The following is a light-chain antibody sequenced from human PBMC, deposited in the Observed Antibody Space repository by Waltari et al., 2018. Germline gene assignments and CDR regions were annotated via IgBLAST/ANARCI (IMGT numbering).Light chain of an antibody. CDR2: QDT. CDR1: KLENKY. J-gene: IGLJ2*01. V-gene: IGLV3-1*01. CDR3: QAWDSNTVI. Sequence: SYELTQAPSVSVSPGQTASITCSGEKLENKYVYWYQQKAGQSPVLVIHQDTKRASGIPERFYGSNSGNTATLTISGTQAVDEADYYCQAWDSNTVIFGGGTKLTVL.